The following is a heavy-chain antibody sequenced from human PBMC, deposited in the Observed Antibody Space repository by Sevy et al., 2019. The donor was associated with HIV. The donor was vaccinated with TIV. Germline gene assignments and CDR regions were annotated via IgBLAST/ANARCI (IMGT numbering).Heavy chain of an antibody. J-gene: IGHJ3*02. V-gene: IGHV1-69*13. CDR3: ARVAGFDNWNNDAFDI. D-gene: IGHD1-20*01. Sequence: ASVKVSCKASGGTFSSYAISWVRQAPGQGLEWMGGIIPIIGTANYAQKFQGRVTITADESTSTAYMELSSLRSEDTAVYYCARVAGFDNWNNDAFDIWGQGTMVTVSS. CDR2: IIPIIGTA. CDR1: GGTFSSYA.